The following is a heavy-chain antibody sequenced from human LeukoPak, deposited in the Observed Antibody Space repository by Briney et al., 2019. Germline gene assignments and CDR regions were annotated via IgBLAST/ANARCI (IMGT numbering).Heavy chain of an antibody. D-gene: IGHD3-10*01. V-gene: IGHV4-59*08. CDR3: ARLILGFTMVRAEGWYFDL. CDR1: GGSISSYY. J-gene: IGHJ2*01. CDR2: IYYSGST. Sequence: SETLSLTCTVSGGSISSYYWGWIRQPPGKGLEWIGYIYYSGSTNYNPSLKSRVTISVDTSKNQFSLKLSSVTAADTAVYYCARLILGFTMVRAEGWYFDLWGRGTLVTVSS.